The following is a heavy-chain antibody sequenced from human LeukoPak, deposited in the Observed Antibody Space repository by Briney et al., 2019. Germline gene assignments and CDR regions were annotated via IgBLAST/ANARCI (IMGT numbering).Heavy chain of an antibody. V-gene: IGHV3-74*01. CDR1: GFTFSSYW. J-gene: IGHJ4*02. CDR2: INTDGSAT. Sequence: GGSLRLSCAASGFTFSSYWMHWVRQAPGKGLVWVSRINTDGSATNYADFVKGRITISRDNARNTLYLQMNGLRVEDTARYYCARESAIVRVPFDNWGQGTLVTVSS. CDR3: ARESAIVRVPFDN. D-gene: IGHD2/OR15-2a*01.